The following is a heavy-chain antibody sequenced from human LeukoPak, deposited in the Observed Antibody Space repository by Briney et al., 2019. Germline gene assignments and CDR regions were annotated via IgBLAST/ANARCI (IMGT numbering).Heavy chain of an antibody. D-gene: IGHD3-22*01. CDR3: AGYYYDSSRGFDL. Sequence: GGSLRLSCAAPGFKFDDYGMSWGRQAPGKGLEGVCDINWNGDWTVYADSVKGRFTISRDNAKNSLYLQMNSLRADDTALYYCAGYYYDSSRGFDLWGQGTLVTVSA. V-gene: IGHV3-20*04. J-gene: IGHJ5*02. CDR2: INWNGDWT. CDR1: GFKFDDYG.